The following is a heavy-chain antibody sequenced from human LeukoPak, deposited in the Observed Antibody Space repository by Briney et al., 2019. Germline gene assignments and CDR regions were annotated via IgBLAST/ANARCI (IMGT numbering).Heavy chain of an antibody. D-gene: IGHD2-21*02. CDR2: GHYNGDT. CDR3: AGRDWGADCYYGS. J-gene: IGHJ4*02. Sequence: SETLSLTCFVSGVSISTSTYYWSWIRQPPGKGLEWIGSGHYNGDTYYNPSLKSRVTISVGTSKTQFSLKLSSVTAADTAVYYCAGRDWGADCYYGSWGQGILVTVSS. V-gene: IGHV4-39*01. CDR1: GVSISTSTYY.